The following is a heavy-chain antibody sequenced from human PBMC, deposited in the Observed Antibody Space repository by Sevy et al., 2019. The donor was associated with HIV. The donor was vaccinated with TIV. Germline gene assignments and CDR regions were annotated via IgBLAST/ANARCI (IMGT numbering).Heavy chain of an antibody. CDR1: GDSINNFY. CDR2: ISYTGTT. CDR3: ARFRWDVVDTPGATPVSYFDA. J-gene: IGHJ4*02. V-gene: IGHV4-59*01. Sequence: SETLSLTCSVSGDSINNFYWAWIRQPPGKGLEWIGYISYTGTTDSSPSLKSRVDISIDTSMKQFSLNLKSVTAADTAVDYCARFRWDVVDTPGATPVSYFDAWGQGTLVTVSS. D-gene: IGHD2-2*02.